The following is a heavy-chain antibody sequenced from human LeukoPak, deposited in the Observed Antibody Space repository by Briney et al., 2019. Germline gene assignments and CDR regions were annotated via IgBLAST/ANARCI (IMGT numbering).Heavy chain of an antibody. CDR1: RFTLRNYG. CDR2: ISADGRNK. Sequence: SLRLSSAASRFTLRNYGMHGVRPAPGKGLGWVAVISADGRNKDYADSVKGRVSISGDNSKNPLYLKMNSLRADDTAIYYCAGERSQDYYPWGQGTLVTVSA. V-gene: IGHV3-30*04. J-gene: IGHJ5*02. CDR3: AGERSQDYYP. D-gene: IGHD3-10*01.